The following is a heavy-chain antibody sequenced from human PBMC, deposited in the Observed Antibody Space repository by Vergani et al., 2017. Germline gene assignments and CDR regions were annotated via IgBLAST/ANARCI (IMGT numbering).Heavy chain of an antibody. CDR3: AVTMIVVVTNSEYFQH. Sequence: EVQLLESGGGLVQPGGSLRLSCAASGFTFSSYAMSWVRQAPGKGLEWVSAISGSGGSTYYADSVKGRFTISRDNSKNTLYLRMNSLRAEDTAVYYCAVTMIVVVTNSEYFQHWGQGTLVTVSS. D-gene: IGHD3-22*01. V-gene: IGHV3-23*01. CDR1: GFTFSSYA. CDR2: ISGSGGST. J-gene: IGHJ1*01.